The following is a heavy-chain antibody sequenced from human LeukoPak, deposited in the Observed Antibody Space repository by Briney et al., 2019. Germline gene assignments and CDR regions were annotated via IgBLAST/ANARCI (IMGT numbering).Heavy chain of an antibody. Sequence: ASVKVSCKASGGTFSSYAISWVRQAPGQGLEWMGGIIPIFGTANYAQKFQGRVTITADESTSTAYMELSSLGSEDTAVYYCARASQYYYDSSGYYTYYYYYMDVWGKGTTVTISS. V-gene: IGHV1-69*13. D-gene: IGHD3-22*01. CDR3: ARASQYYYDSSGYYTYYYYYMDV. J-gene: IGHJ6*03. CDR2: IIPIFGTA. CDR1: GGTFSSYA.